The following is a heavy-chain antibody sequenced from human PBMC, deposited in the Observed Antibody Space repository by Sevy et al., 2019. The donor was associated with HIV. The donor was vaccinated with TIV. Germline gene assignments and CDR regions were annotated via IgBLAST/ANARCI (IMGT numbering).Heavy chain of an antibody. CDR1: GFSISKCW. V-gene: IGHV3-7*01. Sequence: GGSLRLSCAVSGFSISKCWLSWVRQAPGKGPEWVANINEDGTKKYYVESVKGRFTISRDNAKNSLYLQMDSLRVEDTALYYCARDWAGLDYWGQGTLSPSPQ. CDR3: ARDWAGLDY. J-gene: IGHJ4*02. D-gene: IGHD6-19*01. CDR2: INEDGTKK.